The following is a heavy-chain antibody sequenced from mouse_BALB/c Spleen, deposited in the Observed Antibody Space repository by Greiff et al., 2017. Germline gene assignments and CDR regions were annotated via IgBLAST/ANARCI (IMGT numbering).Heavy chain of an antibody. CDR3: ARQRDIRYDDEFAY. CDR1: GFTFSSYG. D-gene: IGHD2-14*01. CDR2: ISSGGSYT. J-gene: IGHJ3*01. V-gene: IGHV5-6*01. Sequence: VQLKESGGDLVKPGGSLKLSCAASGFTFSSYGMSWVRQTPDKRLEWVATISSGGSYTYYPDSVKGRFTISRDNAKNTLYLQMSSLKSEDTAMYYCARQRDIRYDDEFAYWGQGTLVTVSA.